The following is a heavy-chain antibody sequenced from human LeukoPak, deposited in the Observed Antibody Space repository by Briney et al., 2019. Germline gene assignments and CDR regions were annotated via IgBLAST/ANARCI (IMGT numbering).Heavy chain of an antibody. J-gene: IGHJ4*02. V-gene: IGHV4-34*01. CDR2: INHSGST. Sequence: SETLSLTCAVYGGSFSGYYWSWIRQPPGKGLEWIGEINHSGSTNYNPSLKSRVTISVDTSKNQFSLKLSSVTAADTAVYYCAKVVPTQNPGFWGQGTLVTVSS. CDR3: AKVVPTQNPGF. CDR1: GGSFSGYY.